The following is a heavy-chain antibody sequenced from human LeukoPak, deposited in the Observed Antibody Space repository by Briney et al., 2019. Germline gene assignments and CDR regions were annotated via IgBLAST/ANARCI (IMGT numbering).Heavy chain of an antibody. Sequence: VKVSCKASGYTFTSYDINWVRQATGQGLEWMGWMNPNSGNTGYAQKFQGRVTMTRNTSISTAYMELSSLRSEDTAVYYCARRKYCSGGSCSPVFYYWGQGTLVTVSS. CDR2: MNPNSGNT. CDR3: ARRKYCSGGSCSPVFYY. J-gene: IGHJ4*02. D-gene: IGHD2-15*01. CDR1: GYTFTSYD. V-gene: IGHV1-8*01.